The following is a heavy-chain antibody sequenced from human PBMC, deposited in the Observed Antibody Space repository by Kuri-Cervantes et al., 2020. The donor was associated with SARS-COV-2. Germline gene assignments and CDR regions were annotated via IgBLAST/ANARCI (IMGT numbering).Heavy chain of an antibody. Sequence: ASVKVSCKASGLTFINYAMHWVRQAPGQSLEWMGWINAGNGDTKFSQKFQGRVTITTDTSASTAYMDLSSLRSEDTAVYYCARDRNPTPIVVLTVIRMDAFDIWGQGTMVTVSS. J-gene: IGHJ3*02. CDR3: ARDRNPTPIVVLTVIRMDAFDI. D-gene: IGHD2-21*02. CDR2: INAGNGDT. CDR1: GLTFINYA. V-gene: IGHV1-3*01.